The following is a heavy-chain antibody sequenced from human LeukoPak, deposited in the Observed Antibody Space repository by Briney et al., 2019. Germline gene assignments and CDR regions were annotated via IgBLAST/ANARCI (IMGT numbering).Heavy chain of an antibody. J-gene: IGHJ4*02. CDR2: IKQDGSEK. D-gene: IGHD3-22*01. Sequence: GGSLRLSCAASGFTFSSYWMTWVRQAPGKGLEWVASIKQDGSEKFYVHSMKGRFTISRDNAKNSLYLQMNSLRAEDTALYYCAKGDYYDSSGNYFDYWGQGTLVTVSS. CDR1: GFTFSSYW. CDR3: AKGDYYDSSGNYFDY. V-gene: IGHV3-7*03.